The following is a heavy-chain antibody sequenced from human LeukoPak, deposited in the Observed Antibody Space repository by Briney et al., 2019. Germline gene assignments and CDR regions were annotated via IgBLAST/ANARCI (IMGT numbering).Heavy chain of an antibody. V-gene: IGHV3-74*01. Sequence: PGGYLRLYCAASQFTFSSYWMHWVRQAPGKGRVWVSFITSDGRSTSYADYVKGRFTISRDNAKNMMYLTINRLRAEDTAVYYRXXXGSXXXXWXQGTLVTVSS. J-gene: IGHJ4*02. CDR2: ITSDGRST. CDR3: XXXGSXXXX. CDR1: QFTFSSYW.